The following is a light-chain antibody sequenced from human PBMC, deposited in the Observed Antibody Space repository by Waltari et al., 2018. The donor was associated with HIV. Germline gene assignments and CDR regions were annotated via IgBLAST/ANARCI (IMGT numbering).Light chain of an antibody. CDR1: NIHTKS. CDR2: DDS. CDR3: QVWDSSSDEVF. Sequence: FVLTQPPSLSVAPGKTAAISCAGANIHTKSVHWYQQMPGQAPVLVYSDDSGRASGSPERFSSSNSGGTATLTISGLEAGDEADYYCQVWDSSSDEVFFGGGTKLTVL. V-gene: IGLV3-21*03. J-gene: IGLJ2*01.